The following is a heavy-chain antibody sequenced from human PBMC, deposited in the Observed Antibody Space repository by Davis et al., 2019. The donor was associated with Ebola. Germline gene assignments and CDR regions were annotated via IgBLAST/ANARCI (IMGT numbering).Heavy chain of an antibody. CDR3: AKPPTVTREYYYYGMDV. D-gene: IGHD4-17*01. CDR2: INPSGGST. CDR1: GYTFTSYY. V-gene: IGHV1-46*01. J-gene: IGHJ6*02. Sequence: ASVKVSCKASGYTFTSYYMHWVRQAPGQGLEWMGIINPSGGSTSYAQKFQGRVTMTRDTSTSTVYMELSSLRSEDTAVYYCAKPPTVTREYYYYGMDVWGQGTTVTVSS.